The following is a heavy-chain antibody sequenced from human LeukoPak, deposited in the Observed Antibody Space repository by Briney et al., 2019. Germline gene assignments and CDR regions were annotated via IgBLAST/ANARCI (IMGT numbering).Heavy chain of an antibody. V-gene: IGHV4-59*01. CDR3: ARGSDNGWENYFNY. Sequence: SETLSLTSTVSGGSISNYYWNWIRQPPGKGLEWIGYIQYSGSTNYAPSVKSRVTISADKSKSQFSLKLSSVTAADTAVYYCARGSDNGWENYFNYWGQGTLVTVSS. J-gene: IGHJ4*02. CDR1: GGSISNYY. D-gene: IGHD1-26*01. CDR2: IQYSGST.